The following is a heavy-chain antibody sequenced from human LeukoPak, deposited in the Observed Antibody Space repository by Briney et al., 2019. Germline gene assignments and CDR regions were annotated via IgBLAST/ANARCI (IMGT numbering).Heavy chain of an antibody. V-gene: IGHV3-11*04. D-gene: IGHD2-2*01. Sequence: GGSLRLSCAASGFTFSDYYMSWIRQAPGKGLEWVSYISSSSSTIYYADSVKGRFTISRDNAKNSLYLQMNSLRDEDTAVYYCARTISSTSWGLDYWGQGTLVTVSS. CDR2: ISSSSSTI. CDR3: ARTISSTSWGLDY. J-gene: IGHJ4*02. CDR1: GFTFSDYY.